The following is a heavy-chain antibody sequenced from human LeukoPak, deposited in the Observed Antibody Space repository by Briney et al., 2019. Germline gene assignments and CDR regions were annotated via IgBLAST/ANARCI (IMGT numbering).Heavy chain of an antibody. CDR3: ARVIGIAARSLERGFDY. D-gene: IGHD6-6*01. CDR1: GGSISSGGYS. V-gene: IGHV4-30-4*07. CDR2: IYYSGST. Sequence: PSETLSLTCAVSGGSISSGGYSWSWIRQPPGKGLEWIGYIYYSGSTYYNPSLKSRVTISVDTSKNQFSLKLSSVTAADTAVYYCARVIGIAARSLERGFDYWGQGTLVTVSS. J-gene: IGHJ4*02.